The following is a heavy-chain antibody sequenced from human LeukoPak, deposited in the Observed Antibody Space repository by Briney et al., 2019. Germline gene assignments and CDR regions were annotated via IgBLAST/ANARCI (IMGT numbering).Heavy chain of an antibody. D-gene: IGHD3-10*01. CDR2: IYSGGST. J-gene: IGHJ4*02. Sequence: GGSLRLSCAASGFTFSSYAMSWVRQAPGKGLEWVSVIYSGGSTYYADSVKGRFTISRDNSKNTLYLQMNSLRAEDTAVYYCAREFWGVVYWGQGTLVTVSS. CDR1: GFTFSSYA. CDR3: AREFWGVVY. V-gene: IGHV3-66*01.